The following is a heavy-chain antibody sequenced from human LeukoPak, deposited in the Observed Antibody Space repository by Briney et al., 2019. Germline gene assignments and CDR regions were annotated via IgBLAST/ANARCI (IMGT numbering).Heavy chain of an antibody. J-gene: IGHJ4*02. CDR2: IYYSGST. CDR3: ARTYSSGWSPFDY. CDR1: GGSISSYY. D-gene: IGHD6-19*01. Sequence: SETLSPTCTVSGGSISSYYWSWIRQPPGKGLEWIGYIYYSGSTNYNPSLKSRVTISVDTSKNQFSLKLSSVTAADTAVYYCARTYSSGWSPFDYWGQGTLVTVSS. V-gene: IGHV4-59*08.